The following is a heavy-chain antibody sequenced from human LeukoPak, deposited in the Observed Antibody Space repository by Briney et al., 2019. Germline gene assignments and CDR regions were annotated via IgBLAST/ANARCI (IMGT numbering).Heavy chain of an antibody. CDR1: GFRFSDHG. Sequence: GGSLRLSCAVSGFRFSDHGIHWVRQAPGKGLEWVALIWFNGNNQYYADSVRGRFTISRDNSKNTEWLQMNSLRAEDTAIYYCARKEFSSSSATSGSFDIWAQGTKVTVSS. CDR2: IWFNGNNQ. CDR3: ARKEFSSSSATSGSFDI. J-gene: IGHJ3*02. V-gene: IGHV3-33*01. D-gene: IGHD6-6*01.